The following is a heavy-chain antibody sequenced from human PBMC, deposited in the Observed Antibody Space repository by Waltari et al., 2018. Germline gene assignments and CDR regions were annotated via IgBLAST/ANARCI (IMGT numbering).Heavy chain of an antibody. Sequence: EVQLVESGGGLIQPGGSLRLSCAVSGVSVSENYMTWVRLAPGKGLEWVSLLDRDGSTSYAESVKGRFTISRDTSKNVLYLQVDRLTAGDTAVYYCATHTPFNDFGASGYFYFFDYWGRGTLVTVSS. CDR3: ATHTPFNDFGASGYFYFFDY. CDR2: LDRDGST. V-gene: IGHV3-53*01. CDR1: GVSVSENY. J-gene: IGHJ4*02. D-gene: IGHD3-22*01.